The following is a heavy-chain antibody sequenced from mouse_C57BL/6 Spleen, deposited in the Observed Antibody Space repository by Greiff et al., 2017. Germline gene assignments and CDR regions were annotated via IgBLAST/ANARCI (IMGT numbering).Heavy chain of an antibody. CDR1: GYSITSGSY. D-gene: IGHD2-10*02. V-gene: IGHV3-6*01. Sequence: EVKLMESGPGLVKPSQSLSLTCSVSGYSITSGSYWNWIRQFPGNKLEWMGFISDDGSNNYNQSLKNRISITRDTSKNQFFLKLNSVTTEDTATYYCARGYEGFDYGGQGTTLTVSS. CDR2: ISDDGSN. CDR3: ARGYEGFDY. J-gene: IGHJ2*01.